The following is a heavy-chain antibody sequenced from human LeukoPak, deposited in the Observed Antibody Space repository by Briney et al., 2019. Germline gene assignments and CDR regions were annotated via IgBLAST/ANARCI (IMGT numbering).Heavy chain of an antibody. CDR1: GFTFSSYA. Sequence: GGSLRLSCAASGFTFSSYAMTWVRQAPGKGLEWVSGISARGGSTYYADSVKGRFTISRDNSKNTLYLQMNSLRADDTAVYFCAKEEWFRFDIWGQGTSVTVSS. J-gene: IGHJ4*02. D-gene: IGHD3-10*01. CDR3: AKEEWFRFDI. V-gene: IGHV3-23*01. CDR2: ISARGGST.